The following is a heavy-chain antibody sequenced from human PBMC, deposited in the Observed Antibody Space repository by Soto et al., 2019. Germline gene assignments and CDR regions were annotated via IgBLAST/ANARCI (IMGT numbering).Heavy chain of an antibody. CDR3: SRGILV. CDR2: ISYGGST. J-gene: IGHJ4*02. V-gene: IGHV4-31*03. D-gene: IGHD5-18*01. CDR1: GGSINSGGYC. Sequence: QVQLQESGPGLVKPSQILSLTCTDSGGSINSGGYCWSLIRQHPGKGLDWIGCISYGGSTSYNPSLKSRVSISVDTSKNQFSLKLSSVTAADTAVYYCSRGILVWGQGTLITVSS.